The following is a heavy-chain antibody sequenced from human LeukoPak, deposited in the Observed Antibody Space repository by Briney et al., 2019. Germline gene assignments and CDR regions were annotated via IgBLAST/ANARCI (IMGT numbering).Heavy chain of an antibody. CDR3: AKDPIAAAGMYYFDY. J-gene: IGHJ4*02. V-gene: IGHV3-43*02. Sequence: SEGSLRLSCAASGFTFDDYAMHWVRQAPGKGLEWVSLISGDGGSTYYADSVKGRFTISRDNSKNSLYLQMNSLRTEDTALYYCAKDPIAAAGMYYFDYWGQGTLVTVSS. CDR1: GFTFDDYA. D-gene: IGHD6-13*01. CDR2: ISGDGGST.